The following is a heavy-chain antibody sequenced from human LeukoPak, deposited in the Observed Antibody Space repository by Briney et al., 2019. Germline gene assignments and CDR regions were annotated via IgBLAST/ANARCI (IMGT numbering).Heavy chain of an antibody. V-gene: IGHV3-30*02. Sequence: GGSLRLSCAASGFTFSTFAMHWVRQAPGKGLEWVAFIQYDGSNKYYADSVKGRFTISRDNSRNTLYLQMDSLRAEDTAVYYCATKATPFRANPFDYWGQGTLVTVSS. D-gene: IGHD3-10*01. CDR1: GFTFSTFA. CDR3: ATKATPFRANPFDY. J-gene: IGHJ4*02. CDR2: IQYDGSNK.